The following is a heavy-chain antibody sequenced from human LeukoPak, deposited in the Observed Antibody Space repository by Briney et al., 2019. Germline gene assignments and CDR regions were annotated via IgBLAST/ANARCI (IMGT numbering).Heavy chain of an antibody. CDR1: GFTFSMYW. V-gene: IGHV3-74*01. CDR2: INPDGSTA. D-gene: IGHD1-1*01. CDR3: AKSRSGSANWALQIFDN. Sequence: GGSLRLSCTASGFTFSMYWMHWVRQAPGKGLVWVSRINPDGSTASYAGSVKGRFTISRDNSKNSLFVQMNSLRAEDTAVYFCAKSRSGSANWALQIFDNWGQGTLVTVSS. J-gene: IGHJ4*02.